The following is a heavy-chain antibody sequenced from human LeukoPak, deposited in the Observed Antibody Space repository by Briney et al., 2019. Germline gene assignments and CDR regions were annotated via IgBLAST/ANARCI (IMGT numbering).Heavy chain of an antibody. CDR2: IIPIFGTA. J-gene: IGHJ4*02. V-gene: IGHV1-69*05. CDR1: GGTFSSYA. D-gene: IGHD1-26*01. Sequence: ASVKVSCKASGGTFSSYAISWVRQAPGQGLEWMGGIIPIFGTANYAQKFQGGVTITTDESTSTAYMELSSLRSEDTAVYYCARTSGSYLPFDYWGQGTLVTVSS. CDR3: ARTSGSYLPFDY.